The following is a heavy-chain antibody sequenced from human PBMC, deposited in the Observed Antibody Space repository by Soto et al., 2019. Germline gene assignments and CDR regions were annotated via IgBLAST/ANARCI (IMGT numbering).Heavy chain of an antibody. D-gene: IGHD3-3*01. J-gene: IGHJ4*02. CDR2: INAGNGNT. CDR3: ARARHKEYYDFWSGYYKTDY. CDR1: GYTFTSYA. V-gene: IGHV1-3*01. Sequence: ASVKVSCKASGYTFTSYAMHWVRQAPGQRLEWMGWINAGNGNTKYSQKFQGRVTITRDTSASTAYMELSSLRSEDTAVYYCARARHKEYYDFWSGYYKTDYWGQGTLVTVS.